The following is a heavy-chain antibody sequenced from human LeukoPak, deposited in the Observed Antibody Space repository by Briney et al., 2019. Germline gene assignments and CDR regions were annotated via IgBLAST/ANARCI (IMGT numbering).Heavy chain of an antibody. Sequence: GGSLRLSCAASGFTFSNYWMHWGRKAPGEGLEWVSRIREDGTYTSHADSVKGRFTISRDNAKNTVYLQMTTLRTEDTAVYYCARDIDMGTTPRDDFDYWGRGTLVTVSS. J-gene: IGHJ4*02. D-gene: IGHD1-14*01. CDR1: GFTFSNYW. CDR3: ARDIDMGTTPRDDFDY. CDR2: IREDGTYT. V-gene: IGHV3-74*01.